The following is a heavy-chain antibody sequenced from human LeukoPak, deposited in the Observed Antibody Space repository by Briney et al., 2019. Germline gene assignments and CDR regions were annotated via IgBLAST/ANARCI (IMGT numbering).Heavy chain of an antibody. CDR1: GYTFTSYY. V-gene: IGHV1-46*01. CDR2: INPSGGST. Sequence: ASVKVSCKASGYTFTSYYMHWVRQAPGQGLEWMGTINPSGGSTSYAQKFQGRVTMTRDTSTSTVYMELSSLRSEDTAVYYCARDRLGGYDWDYFDYWGQGTLVTVSS. D-gene: IGHD5-12*01. CDR3: ARDRLGGYDWDYFDY. J-gene: IGHJ4*02.